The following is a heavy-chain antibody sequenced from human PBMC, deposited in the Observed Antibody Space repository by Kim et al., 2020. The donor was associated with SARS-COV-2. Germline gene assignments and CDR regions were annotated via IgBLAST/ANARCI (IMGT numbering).Heavy chain of an antibody. D-gene: IGHD2-15*01. CDR3: ARAPGGRGVVVAATPDY. Sequence: SETLSLTCAVYGGSFSGYYWSWIRQPPGKGLEWIGEINHSGSTNYNPSLKSRVTISVDTSKNQFSLKLSSVTAADTAVYYCARAPGGRGVVVAATPDYWGQGTLVTVSS. J-gene: IGHJ4*02. V-gene: IGHV4-34*01. CDR2: INHSGST. CDR1: GGSFSGYY.